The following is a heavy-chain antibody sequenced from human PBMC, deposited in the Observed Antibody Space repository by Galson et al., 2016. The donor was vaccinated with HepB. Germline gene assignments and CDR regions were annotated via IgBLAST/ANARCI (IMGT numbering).Heavy chain of an antibody. CDR1: GFTFGDYD. J-gene: IGHJ5*02. Sequence: SLRLSCAASGFTFGDYDMSWFRQSPGMGLEGVGFIRSKAYGGTTEYAASVKGRVTISRDYSQSSAYLQMNSLKTEDTAVYYCTRGQLYLGLDWFDPWGQGTQGTVCS. CDR2: IRSKAYGGTT. D-gene: IGHD2-2*01. V-gene: IGHV3-49*03. CDR3: TRGQLYLGLDWFDP.